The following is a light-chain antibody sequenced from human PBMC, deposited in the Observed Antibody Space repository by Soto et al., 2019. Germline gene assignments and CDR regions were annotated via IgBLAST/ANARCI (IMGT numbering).Light chain of an antibody. Sequence: DIVLPQYIGTLPLLPGQRVTLSGRANQSFTSTFVAWHQQKPGPAPTLLIDDADTSATVIPGRCSGSGFGTHFPLTISIQEPEDFAVYYWQQSATPVTFGQGTRLDI. CDR3: QQSATPVT. V-gene: IGKV3-20*01. CDR1: QSFTSTF. J-gene: IGKJ5*01. CDR2: DAD.